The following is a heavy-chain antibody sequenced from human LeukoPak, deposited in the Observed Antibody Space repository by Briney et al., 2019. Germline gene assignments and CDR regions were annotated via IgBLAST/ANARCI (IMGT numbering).Heavy chain of an antibody. V-gene: IGHV3-33*01. CDR1: GFTFSSYG. D-gene: IGHD2-15*01. CDR2: IWYDGSNK. CDR3: ASRHCTGGSCYFDY. Sequence: GRSLRLSCAASGFTFSSYGMHWVRQAPGKGLEWVAVIWYDGSNKYYADSVKGRFTISRDNSKNTLYLQMNSLRAEDTAVYYCASRHCTGGSCYFDYWGQGTLVTVSS. J-gene: IGHJ4*02.